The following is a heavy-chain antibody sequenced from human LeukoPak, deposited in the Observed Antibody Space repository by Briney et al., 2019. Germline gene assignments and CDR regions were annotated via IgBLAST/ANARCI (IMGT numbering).Heavy chain of an antibody. CDR2: IYPGDSDT. Sequence: GESLKISCKGSGYSFTSYWIGWVRQMPGKGLEWMGIIYPGDSDTRYSPSFQGQVTISADKSISTAYLQWSSLKASDTAMYYCERHQMVRGVITAFDYWGQGTLVTVSS. V-gene: IGHV5-51*01. CDR3: ERHQMVRGVITAFDY. J-gene: IGHJ4*02. D-gene: IGHD3-10*01. CDR1: GYSFTSYW.